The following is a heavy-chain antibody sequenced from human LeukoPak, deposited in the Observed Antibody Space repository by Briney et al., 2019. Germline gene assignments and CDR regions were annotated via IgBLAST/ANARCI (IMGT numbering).Heavy chain of an antibody. J-gene: IGHJ4*02. CDR1: GSTFSSYA. CDR2: ISGSGGST. D-gene: IGHD3-22*01. V-gene: IGHV3-23*01. Sequence: GGSLRLSCAASGSTFSSYAMSWVRQAPGKGLEWVSAISGSGGSTYYADSVKGRFTISRDNSKNTLYLQMNSLRAEDTAVYYCAKGSDYYDSSGYCNYWGQGTLVTVSS. CDR3: AKGSDYYDSSGYCNY.